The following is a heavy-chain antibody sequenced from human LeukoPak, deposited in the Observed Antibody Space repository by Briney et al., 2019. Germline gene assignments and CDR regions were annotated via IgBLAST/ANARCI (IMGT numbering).Heavy chain of an antibody. CDR2: IYYSGST. Sequence: PSETLSLTCTVSGGSISSSSYYWGWIRQPPGKGLEWIGSIYYSGSTYYNPSLKSRVTISVDTSKNQFSLKLSSVTAADTAVYYCARGYRSGGSCYPFDPWGQGTLVSVSS. D-gene: IGHD2-15*01. V-gene: IGHV4-39*01. CDR3: ARGYRSGGSCYPFDP. J-gene: IGHJ5*02. CDR1: GGSISSSSYY.